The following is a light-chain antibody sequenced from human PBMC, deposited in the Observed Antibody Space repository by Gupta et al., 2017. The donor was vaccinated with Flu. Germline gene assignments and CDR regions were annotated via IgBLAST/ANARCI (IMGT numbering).Light chain of an antibody. V-gene: IGKV1-8*01. J-gene: IGKJ4*01. CDR1: QVISSY. CDR2: AAS. CDR3: QQYYSYPCT. Sequence: GDRVTITCRASQVISSYLAWYQQKPGKAPKLLIYAASTLQSGVPSRFSGSGSGTDLTLTISCLQSEDFATYYCQQYYSYPCTFGGGTKVEIK.